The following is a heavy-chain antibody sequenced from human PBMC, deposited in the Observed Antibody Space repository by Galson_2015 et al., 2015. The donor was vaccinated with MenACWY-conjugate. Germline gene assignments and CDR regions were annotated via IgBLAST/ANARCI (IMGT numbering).Heavy chain of an antibody. CDR3: ARHPPGGRGMDV. D-gene: IGHD1-26*01. CDR1: GSNFLPYW. Sequence: QSGAEVVKPGESLTISCTGSGSNFLPYWIGWVRQMPGKGLEWVGLISPIESKTRYSQAFEGRVTISTDKSISTAYLQWNSLQASDTAMYYCARHPPGGRGMDVWGQGTTVTVSS. J-gene: IGHJ6*02. CDR2: ISPIESKT. V-gene: IGHV5-51*01.